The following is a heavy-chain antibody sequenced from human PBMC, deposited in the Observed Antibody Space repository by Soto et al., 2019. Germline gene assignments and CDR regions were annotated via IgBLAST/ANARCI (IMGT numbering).Heavy chain of an antibody. CDR2: INHSGST. J-gene: IGHJ4*02. CDR1: GASFSTYY. Sequence: QVQLQQWGAGLLKPSETLSLTCAVSGASFSTYYWSWIRQPPGKGLEWIGEINHSGSTNYNPSLKSGVTISVDTSKNQFFLRLSSVTAADTAVYYCASGVAAARIAYWGQGTLVTVSS. D-gene: IGHD6-13*01. V-gene: IGHV4-34*01. CDR3: ASGVAAARIAY.